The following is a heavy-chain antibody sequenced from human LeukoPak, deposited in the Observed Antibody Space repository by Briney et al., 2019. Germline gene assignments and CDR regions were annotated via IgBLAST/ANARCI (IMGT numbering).Heavy chain of an antibody. V-gene: IGHV3-33*01. CDR2: ICHDGSNK. D-gene: IGHD3-10*01. J-gene: IGHJ4*02. CDR1: GFNFSSSG. CDR3: ARGAGGCFDY. Sequence: PGRSLRLSCAASGFNFSSSGMHWVRQAPGKGLEWVAVICHDGSNKNYADSVKGRFTISRDNSKNMLYLQMNSLRAEDTAVYYCARGAGGCFDYWGQGTLVTVHS.